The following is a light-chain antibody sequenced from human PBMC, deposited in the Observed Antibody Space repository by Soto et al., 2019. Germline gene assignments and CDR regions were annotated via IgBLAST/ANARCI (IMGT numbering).Light chain of an antibody. Sequence: EIVMTQSPGTLSVSPGERATLSCRASQSVRSNLAWYQQKPGQAPRLLIYEASTRATGIPARFSGSGSGTEFTLTISSLQSEDFAVYYCQQYGSSPRTFGQGTKVDIK. CDR2: EAS. J-gene: IGKJ1*01. V-gene: IGKV3-15*01. CDR3: QQYGSSPRT. CDR1: QSVRSN.